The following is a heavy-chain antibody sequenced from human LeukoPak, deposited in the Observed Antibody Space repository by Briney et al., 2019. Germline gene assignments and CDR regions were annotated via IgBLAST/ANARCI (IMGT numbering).Heavy chain of an antibody. Sequence: SETLSLTCTVSGGSISSSSYYWGWIRQPPGKGLEWIGSIYYSGSTYYNPSLKSRATISVDTSKNQFSLKLSSVTAADTAVYYCARDVQYSSSSGFDYWGQGTLVTVSS. J-gene: IGHJ4*02. CDR3: ARDVQYSSSSGFDY. D-gene: IGHD6-6*01. V-gene: IGHV4-39*07. CDR1: GGSISSSSYY. CDR2: IYYSGST.